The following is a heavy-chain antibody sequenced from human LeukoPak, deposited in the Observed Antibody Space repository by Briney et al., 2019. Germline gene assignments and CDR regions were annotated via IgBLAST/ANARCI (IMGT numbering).Heavy chain of an antibody. CDR1: RFTFNRYF. V-gene: IGHV3-30*04. D-gene: IGHD2-2*01. J-gene: IGHJ4*02. Sequence: GGSLRLSCAASRFTFNRYFIHWVRQAPGKGLEWVAVISYDGSNKYYADSVKGRFTISRDNSKNTLALQMNSLRAEDTAVYYCARLSVPAAQRYFDYWGQGTLVTVSS. CDR2: ISYDGSNK. CDR3: ARLSVPAAQRYFDY.